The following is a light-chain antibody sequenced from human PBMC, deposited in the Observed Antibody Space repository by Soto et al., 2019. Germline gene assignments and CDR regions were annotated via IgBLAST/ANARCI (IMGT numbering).Light chain of an antibody. CDR3: QQYGSSPRIT. J-gene: IGKJ5*01. Sequence: VLTQSPDTLSLSPGERATISCRASQNITSSYLAWYQQKSGQAPRLLLYGASSRATGSPDRFRGDGLGTDFALTITRLEPEDFAVYYCQQYGSSPRITFGQGTRLEIK. V-gene: IGKV3-20*01. CDR1: QNITSSY. CDR2: GAS.